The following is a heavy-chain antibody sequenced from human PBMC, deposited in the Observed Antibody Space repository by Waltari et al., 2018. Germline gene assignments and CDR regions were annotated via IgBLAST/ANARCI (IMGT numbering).Heavy chain of an antibody. V-gene: IGHV4-39*07. CDR3: ARSGYSPYFDY. J-gene: IGHJ4*02. Sequence: QLQLQESGPRLVRPSETLSLTCTVSGGSISSTTYYWAWIRQTPGKGLEWIGYIHYSGNTYYNPSLRSRVTISVDTSKNQFSLNLRSVTAADTAVYYCARSGYSPYFDYWGQGTLVTVSS. CDR1: GGSISSTTYY. D-gene: IGHD3-22*01. CDR2: IHYSGNT.